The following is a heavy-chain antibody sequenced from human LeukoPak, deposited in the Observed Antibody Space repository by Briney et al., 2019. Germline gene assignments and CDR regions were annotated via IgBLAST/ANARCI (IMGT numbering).Heavy chain of an antibody. V-gene: IGHV3-7*03. CDR3: ARDEIQLWLNY. D-gene: IGHD5-18*01. CDR2: IKQDGSEK. J-gene: IGHJ4*02. CDR1: GFTFSRYW. Sequence: GGSLSLSCAASGFTFSRYWMSWVRQAPGKGLEWVANIKQDGSEKYYVDSVKGRFTTSRDNAKNSLYLQMNSLRAEDTAVYYCARDEIQLWLNYWGQGTLVTVSS.